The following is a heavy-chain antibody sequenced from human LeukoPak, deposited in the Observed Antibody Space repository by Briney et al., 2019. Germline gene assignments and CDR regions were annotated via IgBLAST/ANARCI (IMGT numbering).Heavy chain of an antibody. CDR3: ATEGAPGIAVAGRRPLHDY. CDR2: INPSGGST. D-gene: IGHD6-19*01. Sequence: GASVKVSCKASGYTFTSYYMHWVRQAPGQGLEWMGIINPSGGSTSYAQKFQGRVTMTRDTSTSTVYMELSSLRSEDTAVYYCATEGAPGIAVAGRRPLHDYWGQGTLVTVS. V-gene: IGHV1-46*01. CDR1: GYTFTSYY. J-gene: IGHJ4*02.